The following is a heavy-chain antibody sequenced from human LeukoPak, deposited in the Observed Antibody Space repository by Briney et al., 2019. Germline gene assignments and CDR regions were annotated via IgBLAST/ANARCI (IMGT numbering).Heavy chain of an antibody. J-gene: IGHJ4*02. CDR1: GGSISSYY. D-gene: IGHD1-1*01. V-gene: IGHV4-4*07. CDR2: IYTSGST. CDR3: ARELDDY. Sequence: AETLSLTCTVSGGSISSYYRSWIRQPAGKGLEWIGRIYTSGSTNYAASLKSRVSMSVDTSKNKVSLQLSTVTAADTAVYYCARELDDYWGQGNLVTVSS.